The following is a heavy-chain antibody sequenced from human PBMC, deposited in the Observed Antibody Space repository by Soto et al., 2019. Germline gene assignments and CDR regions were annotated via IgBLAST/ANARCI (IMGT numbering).Heavy chain of an antibody. CDR2: ISAYNGNT. Sequence: QVQLVQSGAEVKKPGASVKVSCKASGYTFTSYGISWVRQAPGQGLEWMGWISAYNGNTNYAQKFQGRVTMTTDTSTSTAYMELRSLRSDDAAVYYCARGGKYCTNGGCSFYGMDVWGQGTTVTVSS. CDR3: ARGGKYCTNGGCSFYGMDV. D-gene: IGHD2-8*01. J-gene: IGHJ6*02. V-gene: IGHV1-18*01. CDR1: GYTFTSYG.